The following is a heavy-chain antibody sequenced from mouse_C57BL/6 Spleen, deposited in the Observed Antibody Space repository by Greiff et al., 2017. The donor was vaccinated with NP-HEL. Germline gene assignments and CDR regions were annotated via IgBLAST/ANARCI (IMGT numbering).Heavy chain of an antibody. CDR3: ASSYGYAMDY. CDR2: IDPSDSET. D-gene: IGHD1-1*01. J-gene: IGHJ4*01. CDR1: GYTFTSYW. Sequence: VQLQQSGAELVRPGSSVKLSCKASGYTFTSYWMHWVKQRPIQGLEWIGNIDPSDSETNYNQKFKDKATLTVDKSSSTAYMQLSSLTSEDSAVYYCASSYGYAMDYWGQGTSVTVSS. V-gene: IGHV1-52*01.